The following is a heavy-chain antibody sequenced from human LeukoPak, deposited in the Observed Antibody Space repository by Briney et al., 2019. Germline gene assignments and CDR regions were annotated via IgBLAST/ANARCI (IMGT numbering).Heavy chain of an antibody. V-gene: IGHV3-7*01. D-gene: IGHD3-10*01. Sequence: GGSLRLSCVASGFTFSSYWMSWVRRAPGKGLEWVADIKKDGSERYYVDSVKGRFTISRDNAKNSLYLQMNSLRAEDTAVYYCARDKSVLLWFGELLVFDYWGQGTLVTVSS. CDR2: IKKDGSER. CDR3: ARDKSVLLWFGELLVFDY. J-gene: IGHJ4*02. CDR1: GFTFSSYW.